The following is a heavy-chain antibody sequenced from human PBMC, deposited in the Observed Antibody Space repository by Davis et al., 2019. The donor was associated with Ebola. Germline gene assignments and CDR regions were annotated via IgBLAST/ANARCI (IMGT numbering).Heavy chain of an antibody. D-gene: IGHD2-2*01. Sequence: PSETLSLTCTVSGGSVSSGSYYWSWIRQHPGKGLEWIGYIYYSGSTYYNPSLKSRVTISVDTSKNQFSLKLSSVTAADTAVYYCAGFSGYCSSTSCQNWFDPWGQGTLVTVSS. V-gene: IGHV4-31*03. CDR2: IYYSGST. J-gene: IGHJ5*02. CDR1: GGSVSSGSYY. CDR3: AGFSGYCSSTSCQNWFDP.